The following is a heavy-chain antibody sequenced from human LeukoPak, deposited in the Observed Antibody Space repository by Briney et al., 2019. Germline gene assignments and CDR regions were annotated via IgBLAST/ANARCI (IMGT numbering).Heavy chain of an antibody. CDR1: GFTFDDYG. V-gene: IGHV3-20*04. D-gene: IGHD3-10*01. CDR3: ARTQYYYGPYYYMDV. J-gene: IGHJ6*03. CDR2: INWNGGST. Sequence: GGSLRLSCAASGFTFDDYGMSWVRQAPGKGLEWVSGINWNGGSTGYADSVKGRFTISRDNAKNSLYLQMNSLRAEDTALYYCARTQYYYGPYYYMDVWGKGTTVTVSS.